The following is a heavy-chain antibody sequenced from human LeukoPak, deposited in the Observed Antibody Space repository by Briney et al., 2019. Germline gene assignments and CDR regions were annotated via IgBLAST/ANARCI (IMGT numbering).Heavy chain of an antibody. Sequence: ASVKVSCKASGYTFTSYDINWVRQATGQGREGMGWMNPNSGNTGYAQKFQGRVTMTRNTSISTAYMELSSLRYEDTAVYYCASGVAVRGVIHGPGDYYYYYMDVWGKGTTVTISS. CDR1: GYTFTSYD. D-gene: IGHD3-10*01. CDR3: ASGVAVRGVIHGPGDYYYYYMDV. V-gene: IGHV1-8*01. J-gene: IGHJ6*03. CDR2: MNPNSGNT.